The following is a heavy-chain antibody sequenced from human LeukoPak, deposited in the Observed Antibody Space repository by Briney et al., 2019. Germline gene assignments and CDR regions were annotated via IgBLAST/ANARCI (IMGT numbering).Heavy chain of an antibody. CDR1: GFTFSSYE. V-gene: IGHV3-48*03. J-gene: IGHJ4*02. D-gene: IGHD5-18*01. CDR2: ISSSGSTI. Sequence: GGSLRLSCAASGFTFSSYEMTWVRQAPGKGLEWVSYISSSGSTIYYADSVKGRFTISRDNAKNSLYLQMNSLRAEDTAVYYCARDKYSYGYGGDYWGQGTLVTVSS. CDR3: ARDKYSYGYGGDY.